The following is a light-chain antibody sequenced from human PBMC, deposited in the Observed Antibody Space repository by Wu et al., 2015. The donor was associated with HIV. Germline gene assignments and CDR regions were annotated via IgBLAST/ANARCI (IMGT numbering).Light chain of an antibody. CDR3: QQYSTTPT. CDR2: GAS. CDR1: HDIGNS. J-gene: IGKJ2*01. V-gene: IGKV1-NL1*01. Sequence: DIQMTQSPSSLSASVGDRVTITCRASHDIGNSIAWYHQAPGRAPKLLLSGASTLESGVPSRFSVSGSGTDYTLTISSLQPEDFATYHCQQYSTTPTFGQGTKLEIK.